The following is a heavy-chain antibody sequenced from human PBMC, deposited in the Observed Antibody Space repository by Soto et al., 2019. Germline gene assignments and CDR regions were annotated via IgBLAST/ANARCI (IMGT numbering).Heavy chain of an antibody. D-gene: IGHD2-15*01. Sequence: SETLSLTCTVSGASITDSYWSWIRQPPEKGLEWIGYIYFSGVATYNPSLKSRANMSRDTSKNEFSLKLTSVTAADTAIYYCARGDSDLAVSEAAYWGQGTLVTVSS. CDR3: ARGDSDLAVSEAAY. V-gene: IGHV4-59*01. J-gene: IGHJ1*01. CDR1: GASITDSY. CDR2: IYFSGVA.